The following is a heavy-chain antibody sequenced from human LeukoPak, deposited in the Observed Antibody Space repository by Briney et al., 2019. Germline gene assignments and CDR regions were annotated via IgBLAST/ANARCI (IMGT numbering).Heavy chain of an antibody. CDR3: VKDRFTYGGTFDY. D-gene: IGHD5-18*01. CDR2: ITSSGNST. Sequence: WGSLSFTGAASGFTSSSYAMNWVGQAPGKGLKYVSTITSSGNSTYYADSVKGRFTISRDNSKNTLYLQMNSLRAEDTAVYYCVKDRFTYGGTFDYWGQRWLVTVSS. CDR1: GFTSSSYA. V-gene: IGHV3-23*01. J-gene: IGHJ4*02.